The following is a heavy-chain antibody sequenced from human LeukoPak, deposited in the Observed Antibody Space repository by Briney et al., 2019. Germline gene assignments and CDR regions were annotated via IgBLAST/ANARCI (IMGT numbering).Heavy chain of an antibody. J-gene: IGHJ4*02. Sequence: PGGSLRLSCAASGFTFSSYAMSWVRQAPGKGLEWVAVISYDGSNKYYADSVKGRFTISRDNSKNTLYLQMNSLRAEDTAVYYCARAPRIAVAGTDFDYWGQGTLVTVSS. CDR2: ISYDGSNK. CDR1: GFTFSSYA. V-gene: IGHV3-30*04. D-gene: IGHD6-19*01. CDR3: ARAPRIAVAGTDFDY.